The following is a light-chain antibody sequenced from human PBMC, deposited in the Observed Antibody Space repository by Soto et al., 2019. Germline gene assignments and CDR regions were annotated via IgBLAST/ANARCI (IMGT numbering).Light chain of an antibody. V-gene: IGLV1-47*01. Sequence: QSVLTQPPSASGTPGQRVTISCSGSRSNIGSNYIYWYQQVPGTAPRLLMSRNNERPSGVPDRFSGSKSDTSASLAVSGLRSEDEADCYCATWDDSLRNWVFGGGTKLTVL. CDR3: ATWDDSLRNWV. CDR1: RSNIGSNY. J-gene: IGLJ3*02. CDR2: RNN.